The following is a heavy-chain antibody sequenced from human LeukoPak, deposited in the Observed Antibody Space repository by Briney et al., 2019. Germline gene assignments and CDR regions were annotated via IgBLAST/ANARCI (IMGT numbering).Heavy chain of an antibody. CDR1: GYTFTGYY. J-gene: IGHJ6*02. D-gene: IGHD5-18*01. V-gene: IGHV1-2*04. CDR3: ARGGYGYYYYYYYGMDV. CDR2: INPNSGGT. Sequence: ASVKVSCKASGYTFTGYYMHWVRQAPGQGLEWMGWINPNSGGTNYAQKFQGWVTMTRDTSISTAYMELSRLRSDDTAVYYCARGGYGYYYYYYYGMDVWGQGTTVIVSS.